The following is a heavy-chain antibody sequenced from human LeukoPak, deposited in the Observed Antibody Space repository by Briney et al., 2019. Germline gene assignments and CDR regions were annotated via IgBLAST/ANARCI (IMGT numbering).Heavy chain of an antibody. D-gene: IGHD3-22*01. CDR1: GYTFTTYG. J-gene: IGHJ4*02. V-gene: IGHV1-18*01. CDR3: ARDSDRFAYYDSGAYYAKDFDY. CDR2: INAYNGNT. Sequence: ASVKVSCKASGYTFTTYGFSWVRQAPGQGLEWMGWINAYNGNTNFAQKFQGRVTMTTDTSTNTAYMNLKSLRFDDTAVYYCARDSDRFAYYDSGAYYAKDFDYWGQGTLVTVSS.